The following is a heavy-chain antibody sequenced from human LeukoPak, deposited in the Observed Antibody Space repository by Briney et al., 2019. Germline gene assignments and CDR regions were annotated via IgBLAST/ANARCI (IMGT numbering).Heavy chain of an antibody. CDR2: IHRDDKT. V-gene: IGHV3-53*01. D-gene: IGHD2-2*01. CDR1: GFTVSSRF. J-gene: IGHJ4*02. CDR3: AREVISTPSYFDY. Sequence: GGSLRLSCAASGFTVSSRFIYWVRRAPGKGLGWVSFIHRDDKTYYADSVKGRFTMSRDSSKNTLYLQMNSLGADDTAVYYCAREVISTPSYFDYWGQGILVTVSS.